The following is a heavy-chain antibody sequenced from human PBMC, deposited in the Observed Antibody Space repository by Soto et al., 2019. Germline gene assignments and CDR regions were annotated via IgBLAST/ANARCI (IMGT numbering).Heavy chain of an antibody. CDR3: PKDRKNQSSVSAPFDI. J-gene: IGHJ3*02. CDR1: GFTVNKFG. D-gene: IGHD2-21*02. CDR2: IGGGDDDR. Sequence: GGSLRLSCGASGFTVNKFGMSWVRQEPGEGLEWVSSIGGGDDDRYYAGSVKGRFTISRDNSKKTVSLQMNSLRAEDTAIDYCPKDRKNQSSVSAPFDIWHRGTRVAVSS. V-gene: IGHV3-23*01.